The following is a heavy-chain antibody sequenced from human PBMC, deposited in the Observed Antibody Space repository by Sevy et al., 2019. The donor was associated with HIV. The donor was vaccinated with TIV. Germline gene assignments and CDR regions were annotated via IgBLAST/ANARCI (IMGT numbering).Heavy chain of an antibody. CDR3: AGPILTYRSGWSYYDH. J-gene: IGHJ4*02. CDR1: GASISSSGYY. Sequence: SETLSLTCTVSGASISSSGYYWGWIRQPPGKGLEWIASIRYSGSTYYNPSLRSRVSISADASKNQFSLKLNSVTAADTAVYYCAGPILTYRSGWSYYDHWGQGTVVTVSS. CDR2: IRYSGST. D-gene: IGHD6-19*01. V-gene: IGHV4-39*01.